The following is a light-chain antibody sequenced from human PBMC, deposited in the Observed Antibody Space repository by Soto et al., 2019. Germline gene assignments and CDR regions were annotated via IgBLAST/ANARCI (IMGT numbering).Light chain of an antibody. CDR2: DNY. Sequence: QSVLTQPPSVSAAPGQTVTISCSGSSSNIGKNYVSWYRHLPGTAPKLLIYDNYNRPSWIPDRFSGSKSGTSATLGITGLQTGDEADYYCATWDSSLSAGVFGGGTKLTVL. CDR1: SSNIGKNY. V-gene: IGLV1-51*01. J-gene: IGLJ3*02. CDR3: ATWDSSLSAGV.